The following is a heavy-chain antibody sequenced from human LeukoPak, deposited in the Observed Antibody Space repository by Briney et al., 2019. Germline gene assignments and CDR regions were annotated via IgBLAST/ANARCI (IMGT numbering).Heavy chain of an antibody. J-gene: IGHJ6*03. CDR2: IYYSGST. Sequence: SETLSLTCTVSGGSISSYYWSWIRQPPGKGLEWIGYIYYSGSTNYNPSLKGRVTISVDTSKNQFSLKLSSVTAADTAVYYCARGYCSSTSCYKYYMDVWGKGTTVTVSS. CDR3: ARGYCSSTSCYKYYMDV. CDR1: GGSISSYY. V-gene: IGHV4-59*01. D-gene: IGHD2-2*02.